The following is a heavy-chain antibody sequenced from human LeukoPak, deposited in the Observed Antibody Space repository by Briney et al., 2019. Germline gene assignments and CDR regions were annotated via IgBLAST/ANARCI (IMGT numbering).Heavy chain of an antibody. CDR2: ISSSGSTI. D-gene: IGHD3-10*02. Sequence: GGSPRLSCAASGFTFSSYEMNWVRQAPGKGLEWVSYISSSGSTIYYADSVKGRFTISRDNAKNSLYLQMNSLRAEDTAVYYCAEPGITMIGGVWGKGTTVTISS. V-gene: IGHV3-48*03. J-gene: IGHJ6*04. CDR1: GFTFSSYE. CDR3: AEPGITMIGGV.